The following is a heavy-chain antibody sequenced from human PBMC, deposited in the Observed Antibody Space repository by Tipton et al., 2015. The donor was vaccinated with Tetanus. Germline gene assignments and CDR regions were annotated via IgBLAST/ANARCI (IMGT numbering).Heavy chain of an antibody. Sequence: TLSLTCTVSAGSISSSSYYWGWIRQPPGKGLEWIGSIYYSGTTYYNPSLKSRVTISVDTSKNQFSMNLSSVTAADTAVYYCAKPYSSSFVFCYWGQGTLVTVSS. CDR1: AGSISSSSYY. CDR2: IYYSGTT. D-gene: IGHD6-13*01. CDR3: AKPYSSSFVFCY. V-gene: IGHV4-39*01. J-gene: IGHJ4*02.